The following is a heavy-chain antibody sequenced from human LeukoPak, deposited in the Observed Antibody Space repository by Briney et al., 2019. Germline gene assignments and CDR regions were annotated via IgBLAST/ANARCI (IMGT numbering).Heavy chain of an antibody. CDR3: AGGGQSRAVNGEDY. Sequence: ASVKVSCKASGYTFISYDISWVRQAPGQGLEWMGRIIPILGIANYAQKFQGRVTITADKSTSTAYMELSSLRSEDTAVYYCAGGGQSRAVNGEDYWGQGTLVTVSS. D-gene: IGHD3-10*01. J-gene: IGHJ4*02. CDR2: IIPILGIA. V-gene: IGHV1-69*04. CDR1: GYTFISYD.